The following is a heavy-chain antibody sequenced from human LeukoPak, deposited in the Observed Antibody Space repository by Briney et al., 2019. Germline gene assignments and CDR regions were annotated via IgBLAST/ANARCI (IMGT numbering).Heavy chain of an antibody. Sequence: GGSLRLSCAASGFTFSSYEMNWVRQAPGKGLEWVSYISSRGTTTYYADSVKGRFTISRDNAKNTLYLQMNSLRAEDTAVYYCARVIDYYDNWFDPWGQGTLVTVSS. CDR2: ISSRGTTT. V-gene: IGHV3-48*03. CDR3: ARVIDYYDNWFDP. D-gene: IGHD3-22*01. J-gene: IGHJ5*02. CDR1: GFTFSSYE.